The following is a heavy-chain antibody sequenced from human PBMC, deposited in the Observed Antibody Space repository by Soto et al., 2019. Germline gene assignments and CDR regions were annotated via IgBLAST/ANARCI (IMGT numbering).Heavy chain of an antibody. CDR2: IYSGGGT. Sequence: EVQLVESGGGLVQPGGSLRLSCAASGFTVSSNYMSWVRQAPGKGLEWVSIIYSGGGTYYADPVKGRFTISRDSSKNTLYLQMNTLRAEDTAVYYCARDFRRFGELLGDYWGQGTLVTVSS. D-gene: IGHD3-10*01. V-gene: IGHV3-66*01. J-gene: IGHJ4*02. CDR3: ARDFRRFGELLGDY. CDR1: GFTVSSNY.